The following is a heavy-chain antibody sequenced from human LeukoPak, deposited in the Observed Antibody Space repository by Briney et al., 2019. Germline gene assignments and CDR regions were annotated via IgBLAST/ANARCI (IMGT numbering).Heavy chain of an antibody. J-gene: IGHJ4*02. Sequence: PGGSLRLSCAASGFTFSSYGMHWVRQAPGKGLEWVALIRYDGSNKYYADSVKGRFTISRDNSKITLYLQMNSLRAEDTAVYYCAGGFGGGATVHFDYWGRGPLVTVSS. V-gene: IGHV3-30*02. CDR1: GFTFSSYG. CDR3: AGGFGGGATVHFDY. D-gene: IGHD1-26*01. CDR2: IRYDGSNK.